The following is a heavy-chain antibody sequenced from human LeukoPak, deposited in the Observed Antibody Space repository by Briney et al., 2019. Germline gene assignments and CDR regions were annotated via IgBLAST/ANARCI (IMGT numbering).Heavy chain of an antibody. V-gene: IGHV3-48*04. CDR2: ISSSSTI. CDR1: GFTFSSYS. Sequence: GGSLRLSCAASGFTFSSYSMNWVRQAPGKGLEWVSYISSSSTIYYADSVKGRFTISRDNAKNSLYLQMNSLRVEDTAVYYCARVLGYSSSWPFDYWGQGTLVTVSS. D-gene: IGHD6-13*01. J-gene: IGHJ4*02. CDR3: ARVLGYSSSWPFDY.